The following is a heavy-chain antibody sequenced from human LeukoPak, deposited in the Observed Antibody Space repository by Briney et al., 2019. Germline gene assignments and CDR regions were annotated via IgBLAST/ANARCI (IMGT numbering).Heavy chain of an antibody. CDR2: ISWNSGSI. J-gene: IGHJ4*02. CDR1: GFTFDDYA. Sequence: GGSLRLSCAASGFTFDDYAMHWVRQAPGKGLEWVSGISWNSGSIGYADSVKGRFTISRDNAKNSLYLQMNSLRAEDMALYYCAKAHLDEDYAFDYWGQGTLVTVSS. CDR3: AKAHLDEDYAFDY. V-gene: IGHV3-9*03. D-gene: IGHD4-17*01.